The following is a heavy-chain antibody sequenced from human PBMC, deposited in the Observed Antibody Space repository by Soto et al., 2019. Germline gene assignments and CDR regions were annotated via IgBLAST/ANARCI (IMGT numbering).Heavy chain of an antibody. CDR2: FDPDEAET. V-gene: IGHV1-24*01. D-gene: IGHD4-17*01. CDR1: GYTLNEVA. CDR3: PTYHGDYNFDH. Sequence: QVQLVQSGAEVKKPGASVKVSCKVSGYTLNEVAMHWVRQASGKGLEWLGGFDPDEAETIYAQHFQGRVTLTEDTSTDTVYMELSSLRSEDTALYFCPTYHGDYNFDHWGQGTLVTVSS. J-gene: IGHJ5*02.